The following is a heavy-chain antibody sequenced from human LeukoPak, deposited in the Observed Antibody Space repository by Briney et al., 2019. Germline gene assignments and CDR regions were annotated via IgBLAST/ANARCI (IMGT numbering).Heavy chain of an antibody. CDR2: NYYSGGT. CDR3: AIAAAGQGYNFDY. V-gene: IGHV4-59*01. Sequence: PSQTLSLTRAVSGGSLSGCYGSGVPDPPGKGRGWSGDNYYSGGTNYNPSLKTRAPTPVDTYKTQFSLKLSSVTAADTAVYYCAIAAAGQGYNFDYWGQGTLVTVSS. J-gene: IGHJ4*02. D-gene: IGHD6-13*01. CDR1: GGSLSGCY.